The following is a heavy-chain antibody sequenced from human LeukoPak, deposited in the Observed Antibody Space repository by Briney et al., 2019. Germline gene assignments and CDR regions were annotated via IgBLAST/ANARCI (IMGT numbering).Heavy chain of an antibody. CDR2: ISAYNGNT. J-gene: IGHJ4*02. CDR3: ARVITGTDYFDY. Sequence: HWASVKVSCKASGYTFTSYGISWVRQAPGQGLEWMGWISAYNGNTNYAQKLQGRVTMTTDTSTSTAYMELRSLRSGDTAVYYCARVITGTDYFDYWGQGTLVTVSS. D-gene: IGHD1-20*01. V-gene: IGHV1-18*01. CDR1: GYTFTSYG.